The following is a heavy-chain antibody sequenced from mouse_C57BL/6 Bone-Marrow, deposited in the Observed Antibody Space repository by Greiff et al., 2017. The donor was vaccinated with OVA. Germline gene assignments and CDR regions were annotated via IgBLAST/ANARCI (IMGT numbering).Heavy chain of an antibody. CDR1: GFNIKDDY. J-gene: IGHJ3*01. D-gene: IGHD2-1*01. CDR2: IDPENGDT. V-gene: IGHV14-4*01. Sequence: EVQLQQSGAELVRPGASVKLSCTASGFNIKDDYMHWVKQRPEQGLEWIGWIDPENGDTEYASKFQGKATIPADPSSNTAYLQLSSLTSENTAVYYCTTDGNYPTWFAYWGQGTLVTVSA. CDR3: TTDGNYPTWFAY.